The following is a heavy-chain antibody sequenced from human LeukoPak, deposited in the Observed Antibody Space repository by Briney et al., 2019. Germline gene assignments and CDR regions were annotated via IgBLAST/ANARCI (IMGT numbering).Heavy chain of an antibody. CDR3: ARESNNWYDFHY. D-gene: IGHD1-20*01. J-gene: IGHJ4*02. CDR2: ISYDGINE. CDR1: GFPFRSYA. Sequence: GGSLRLSCAASGFPFRSYAMHWVRQAPGKGLEWLAVISYDGINEFYADSVKGRFTISKDSSTTTVYLQMDSLRAEDPALYYCARESNNWYDFHYWGQGTLVTVSS. V-gene: IGHV3-30*04.